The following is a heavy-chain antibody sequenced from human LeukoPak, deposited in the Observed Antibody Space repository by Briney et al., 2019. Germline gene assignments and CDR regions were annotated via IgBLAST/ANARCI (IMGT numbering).Heavy chain of an antibody. V-gene: IGHV3-7*01. CDR1: GFTFSSYW. J-gene: IGHJ3*02. CDR2: IKQDGSEK. Sequence: GGSLRLSCAASGFTFSSYWMSWVRQAPGKGLEWVANIKQDGSEKYYVDSVRGRFTISRDNAKNSLYLQMNSLRAEDTAVYYCAREAPSDAFDIWGQGTMVTVSS. CDR3: AREAPSDAFDI.